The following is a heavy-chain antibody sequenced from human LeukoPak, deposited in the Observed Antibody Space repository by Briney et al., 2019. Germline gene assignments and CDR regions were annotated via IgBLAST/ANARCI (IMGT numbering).Heavy chain of an antibody. J-gene: IGHJ5*02. CDR3: AKGELGLLWFGELLDGLEDWFAL. CDR1: GYTFTSYD. V-gene: IGHV1-8*01. CDR2: MNPNSGNT. Sequence: ASVKVSCKASGYTFTSYDINWVRQATGQGLEWMGWMNPNSGNTGYAQKFQGRVTMTRNTSISTAYMELSSLRSEDTAMYYCAKGELGLLWFGELLDGLEDWFALWGEGTVVTV. D-gene: IGHD3-10*01.